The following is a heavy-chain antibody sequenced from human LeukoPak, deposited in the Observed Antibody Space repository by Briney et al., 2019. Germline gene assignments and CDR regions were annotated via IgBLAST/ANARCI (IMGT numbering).Heavy chain of an antibody. CDR1: GFTFSSYW. CDR3: ARVFHDSSGYCLVRPPLFYAFDI. J-gene: IGHJ3*02. Sequence: GGSLRLSCAASGFTFSSYWMSWVRQAPGKGLEWVANIKQDGSEKYYVDSVKGRFTISRDNAKNSLYLQMNSLRAEDTAVYYCARVFHDSSGYCLVRPPLFYAFDIWGQGTMVTVSS. V-gene: IGHV3-7*01. D-gene: IGHD3-22*01. CDR2: IKQDGSEK.